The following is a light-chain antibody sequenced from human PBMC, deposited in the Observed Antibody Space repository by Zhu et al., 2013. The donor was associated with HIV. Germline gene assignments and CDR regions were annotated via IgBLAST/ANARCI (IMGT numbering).Light chain of an antibody. J-gene: IGLJ2*01. CDR3: SSYTSSPTSGRL. Sequence: QSALTQPASVSGSPGQSISISCTGTSSDVGSYNLVSWYQQHPGKAPKLMIYEVSNRPSGVSNRFSGSKSGYTASLTISGVQAEDEADYYCSSYTSSPTSGRLFGGGTKLTVL. CDR2: EVS. V-gene: IGLV2-14*02. CDR1: SSDVGSYNL.